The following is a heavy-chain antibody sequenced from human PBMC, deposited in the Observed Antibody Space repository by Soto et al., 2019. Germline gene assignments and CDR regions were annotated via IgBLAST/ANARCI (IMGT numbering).Heavy chain of an antibody. CDR3: ATDLKDAFDM. Sequence: GGSLRLSCAASTFIFSTYSMNWVRQAPGKGLEWVSSITRSSAFIYYADSVKGRFTVSRDNVKNSLYLQMNSLRAEDTAVYYCATDLKDAFDMWGQGTMVTVSS. CDR2: ITRSSAFI. J-gene: IGHJ3*02. CDR1: TFIFSTYS. V-gene: IGHV3-21*01.